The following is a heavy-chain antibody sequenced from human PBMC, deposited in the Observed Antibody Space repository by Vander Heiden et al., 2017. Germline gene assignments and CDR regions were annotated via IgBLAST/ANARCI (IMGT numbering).Heavy chain of an antibody. CDR2: TYYRSKWYI. CDR1: GDSVSTDSGA. J-gene: IGHJ4*02. Sequence: QVQLQQSGPGLAKPSHTLSLTYAISGDSVSTDSGAWNWNRQSPSRGLEWLGRTYYRSKWYIEYPVSVKGRITINADTSRNQFSLQLDSVTPEDTALYYCASERHATGWGCWGQGTLVTVSS. V-gene: IGHV6-1*01. CDR3: ASERHATGWGC. D-gene: IGHD6-19*01.